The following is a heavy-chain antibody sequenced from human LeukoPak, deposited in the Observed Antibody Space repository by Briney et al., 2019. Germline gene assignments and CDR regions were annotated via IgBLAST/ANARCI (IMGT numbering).Heavy chain of an antibody. CDR2: IYTSGSA. D-gene: IGHD6-19*01. CDR3: ARGGRGWYGNHFDC. V-gene: IGHV4-4*07. CDR1: GGSINSDY. Sequence: SETLSLTCTVSGGSINSDYWSWIRQPAGKGLEWIGRIYTSGSANYNPSLKSRVTMSVDTSKNQFSLRLSSVTAADTAVYYCARGGRGWYGNHFDCWGQGTLVTVSS. J-gene: IGHJ4*02.